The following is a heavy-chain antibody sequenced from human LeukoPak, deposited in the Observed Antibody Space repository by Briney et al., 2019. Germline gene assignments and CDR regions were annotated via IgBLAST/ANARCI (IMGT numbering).Heavy chain of an antibody. V-gene: IGHV1-24*01. J-gene: IGHJ4*02. Sequence: GASVKVSCKVSGYTLTELSMHWVRQAPGKGLEWMGGFDPEDDETIYAQKFQGRVTMTEDTSTDTAYMELSSLRSEDTAVYYCATDWVAVAGTPWAFDYWGQGTLVTVSS. CDR1: GYTLTELS. CDR3: ATDWVAVAGTPWAFDY. CDR2: FDPEDDET. D-gene: IGHD6-19*01.